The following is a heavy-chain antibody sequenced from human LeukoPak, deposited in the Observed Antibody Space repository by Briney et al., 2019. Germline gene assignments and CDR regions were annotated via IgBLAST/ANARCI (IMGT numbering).Heavy chain of an antibody. CDR2: INVDGTVT. CDR3: ATKQWLAPPPDS. D-gene: IGHD6-19*01. V-gene: IGHV3-74*01. Sequence: GGSLRLSCAASGFTFSKYWMLWVRQAPGKGLESVSRINVDGTVTTYADSVKGRFTVSRDNADNTMFLQMNSVRDEDTAVYYCATKQWLAPPPDSWGQGTPVTVSS. CDR1: GFTFSKYW. J-gene: IGHJ4*02.